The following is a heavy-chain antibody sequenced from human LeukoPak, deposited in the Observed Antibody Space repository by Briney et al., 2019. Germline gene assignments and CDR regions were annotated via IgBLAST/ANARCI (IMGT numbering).Heavy chain of an antibody. V-gene: IGHV4-59*08. CDR3: ARHYTYYYDSSGYPRDSFDI. D-gene: IGHD3-22*01. CDR2: MYYSGST. CDR1: GGSISGYY. Sequence: SETLSLTCTVSGGSISGYYWSWIRQSPGKGLVWIGYMYYSGSTNYNPSLESRITISIDMSNNQFSLTLSSVNAADTALYYCARHYTYYYDSSGYPRDSFDIWGQGTMVTVSS. J-gene: IGHJ3*02.